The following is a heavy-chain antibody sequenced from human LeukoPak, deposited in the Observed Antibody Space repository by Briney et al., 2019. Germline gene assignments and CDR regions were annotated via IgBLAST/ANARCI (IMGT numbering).Heavy chain of an antibody. Sequence: GRSLRLSCAASGFTFDDYAMHWVRQAPGKGLEWVSGISWNRGSIGYADSVKGRFTISRDNAKNSLYLQMNSLRAEDMALYYCAKGNRQWLNLNWFDPWGQGTLVTVSS. CDR1: GFTFDDYA. J-gene: IGHJ5*02. CDR2: ISWNRGSI. V-gene: IGHV3-9*03. CDR3: AKGNRQWLNLNWFDP. D-gene: IGHD6-19*01.